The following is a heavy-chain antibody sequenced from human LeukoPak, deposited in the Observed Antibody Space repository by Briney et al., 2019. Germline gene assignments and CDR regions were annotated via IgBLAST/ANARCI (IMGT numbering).Heavy chain of an antibody. CDR3: AGTNYYDSSDAFDI. CDR1: GGSISSGGYY. V-gene: IGHV4-31*03. D-gene: IGHD3-22*01. Sequence: SETLSLTCTVSGGSISSGGYYWSWIRQRPGKGLEWIGYIYYSGSTYYNPSLKSRVTISVDTSKNQFSLKLSSVTAADTAVYYCAGTNYYDSSDAFDIWGQGTMVTVSS. J-gene: IGHJ3*02. CDR2: IYYSGST.